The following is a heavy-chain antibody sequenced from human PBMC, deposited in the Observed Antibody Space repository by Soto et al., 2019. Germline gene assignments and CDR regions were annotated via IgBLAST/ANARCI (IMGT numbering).Heavy chain of an antibody. J-gene: IGHJ5*02. CDR2: IYYSGGT. V-gene: IGHV4-31*03. Sequence: QVQLQTSGPGLSRPSQTLSLSCSGSGDSSHNGAYDCNWIRQHPDKRLEWTGYIYYSGGTFYAQSIRIRVTIPADTSKYLVSLKLESVTVADTAIYYWARDRPIRDSGSPSFDPWLQGSQGSVSS. CDR3: ARDRPIRDSGSPSFDP. D-gene: IGHD3-10*01. CDR1: GDSSHNGAYD.